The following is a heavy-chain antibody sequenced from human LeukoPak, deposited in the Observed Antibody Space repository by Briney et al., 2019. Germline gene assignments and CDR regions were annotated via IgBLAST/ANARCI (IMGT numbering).Heavy chain of an antibody. CDR2: IYYSWGT. V-gene: IGHV4-59*01. CDR3: AREGTAGTNLNWFDP. J-gene: IGHJ5*02. CDR1: GGSISSYY. D-gene: IGHD1-1*01. Sequence: SETLSLTCTVSGGSISSYYWSWIRQPPGKGLEWIGYIYYSWGTNYNPPLKSRVTISVDTSKNQFSLKLSSVTAADTAVYYCAREGTAGTNLNWFDPWGQGTLVTSSS.